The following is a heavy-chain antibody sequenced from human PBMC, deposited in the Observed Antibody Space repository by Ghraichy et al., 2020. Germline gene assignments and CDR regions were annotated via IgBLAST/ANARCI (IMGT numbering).Heavy chain of an antibody. D-gene: IGHD3-22*01. Sequence: SETLSLTCTVSGGSISSSSYYWGWIRQPPGKGLEWIGSIYYSGSTYYNPSLKSRVTISVDTSKNQFSLKLSSVTAADTAVYYCARHTRLGWLHNWFDPWGQGTLVTVSS. CDR1: GGSISSSSYY. CDR2: IYYSGST. J-gene: IGHJ5*02. V-gene: IGHV4-39*01. CDR3: ARHTRLGWLHNWFDP.